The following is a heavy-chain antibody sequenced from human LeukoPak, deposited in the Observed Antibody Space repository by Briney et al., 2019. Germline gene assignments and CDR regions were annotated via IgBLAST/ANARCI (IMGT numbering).Heavy chain of an antibody. CDR1: GYSFTSYW. CDR3: AGKRTTVTTFAFDI. D-gene: IGHD4-17*01. J-gene: IGHJ3*02. V-gene: IGHV5-51*01. Sequence: KVSCKGSGYSFTSYWIGWVRQMPGKGLEWMGIIYPGDSDTRYSPSFQGQVTISADKSISTAYLQWSSLKASDTAMYYCAGKRTTVTTFAFDIWGQGTMVTVSS. CDR2: IYPGDSDT.